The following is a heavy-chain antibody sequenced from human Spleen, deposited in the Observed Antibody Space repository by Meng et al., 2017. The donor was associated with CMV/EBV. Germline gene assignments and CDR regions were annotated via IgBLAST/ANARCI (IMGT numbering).Heavy chain of an antibody. Sequence: GESLKISCAASGFTFSSYAMSWVRQAPGKGLEWVSVIYSGGSSTYYADSVKGRFTISRDNSKNTLYLQMNSLRAEDTAVYYCVRVGYDDQDGMDVWGQGTTVTVSS. CDR1: GFTFSSYA. CDR3: VRVGYDDQDGMDV. CDR2: IYSGGSST. V-gene: IGHV3-23*03. J-gene: IGHJ6*02. D-gene: IGHD5-12*01.